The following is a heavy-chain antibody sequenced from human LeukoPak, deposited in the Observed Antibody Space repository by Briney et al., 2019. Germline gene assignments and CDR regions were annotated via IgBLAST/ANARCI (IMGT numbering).Heavy chain of an antibody. CDR2: INPNSGGT. CDR3: AREPLGEYAVDY. Sequence: ASVRVSCKASGYTFTSYAMNWVRQAPGQGLEWMGWINPNSGGTNYAQKFQGRVTMTRDTSISTAYMELSRLRSDDTAVYYCAREPLGEYAVDYWGQGTLVTVSS. CDR1: GYTFTSYA. D-gene: IGHD3-16*01. J-gene: IGHJ4*02. V-gene: IGHV1-2*02.